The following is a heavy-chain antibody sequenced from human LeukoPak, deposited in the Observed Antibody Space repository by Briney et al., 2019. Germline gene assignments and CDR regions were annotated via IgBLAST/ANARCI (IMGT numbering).Heavy chain of an antibody. CDR3: ASRAMVRGVITDN. D-gene: IGHD3-10*01. V-gene: IGHV4-59*01. J-gene: IGHJ4*02. Sequence: SETLSLTCTVSGGSISSYYWSWIRQPPGKGLEWIGYIYYSGSTNYNPSLKSRVTISVDTSKNQFSLKLSSVTAADTAVYYCASRAMVRGVITDNWGQGTLVTVSS. CDR2: IYYSGST. CDR1: GGSISSYY.